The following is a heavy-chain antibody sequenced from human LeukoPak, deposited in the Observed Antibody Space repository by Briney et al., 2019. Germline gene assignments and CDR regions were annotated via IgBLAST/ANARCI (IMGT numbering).Heavy chain of an antibody. J-gene: IGHJ4*02. CDR2: IYSGGST. V-gene: IGHV3-53*01. CDR1: GFTFSSYA. D-gene: IGHD5-18*01. CDR3: ARQRRGYSYPRGFDY. Sequence: TGGSLRLSCAASGFTFSSYAMSWVRQAPGKGLEWVSVIYSGGSTYYADSVKGRFTISRDNSKNTLYLQMNSLRAEDTAVYYCARQRRGYSYPRGFDYWGQGTLVTVSS.